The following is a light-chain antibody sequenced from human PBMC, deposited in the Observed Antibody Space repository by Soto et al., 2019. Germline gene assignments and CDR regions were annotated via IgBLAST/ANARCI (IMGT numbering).Light chain of an antibody. CDR2: GAS. Sequence: DIQLTQFPSFLSASVGDTVTITCRASQAIGNDLAWYQQKPGKTPQLLIYGASTLQSGVPSRFSGSGSGTEFTLTCNSLQHEDFASYSCKQLRNYPLFTFGQGTRLEFK. J-gene: IGKJ5*01. V-gene: IGKV1-9*01. CDR3: KQLRNYPLFT. CDR1: QAIGND.